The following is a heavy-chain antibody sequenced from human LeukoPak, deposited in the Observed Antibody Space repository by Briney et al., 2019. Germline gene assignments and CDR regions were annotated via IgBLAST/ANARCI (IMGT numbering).Heavy chain of an antibody. V-gene: IGHV3-21*01. D-gene: IGHD3-22*01. J-gene: IGHJ3*02. CDR2: ISSSSSYI. CDR1: GFTFSSYS. Sequence: PGGSLRLSCAASGFTFSSYSMNWVRQAPGKGLEWVSSISSSSSYIYYADSVKGRFTIFRDNAKNSLYLQMNSLRAEDTAVYYCARDAVSLPVTMIVVNDAFDIWGQGTMVTVSS. CDR3: ARDAVSLPVTMIVVNDAFDI.